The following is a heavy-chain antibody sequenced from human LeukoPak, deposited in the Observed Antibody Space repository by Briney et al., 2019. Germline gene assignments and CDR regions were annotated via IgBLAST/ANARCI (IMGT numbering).Heavy chain of an antibody. D-gene: IGHD3-9*01. CDR2: IYTSGST. CDR3: ARGVYDILTGTPHYFDY. CDR1: GGSSSSYY. J-gene: IGHJ4*02. Sequence: SETLSLTCTVSGGSSSSYYWSWIRQPAGKGLEWIGRIYTSGSTNYNPSLKSRVTMSVDTSKNQFSLKLSSVTAADTAVYYCARGVYDILTGTPHYFDYWGQGTLVTVSS. V-gene: IGHV4-4*07.